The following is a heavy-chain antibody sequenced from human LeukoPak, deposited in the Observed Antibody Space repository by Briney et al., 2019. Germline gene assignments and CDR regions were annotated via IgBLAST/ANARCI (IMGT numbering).Heavy chain of an antibody. CDR3: SSFGY. V-gene: IGHV3-64D*06. CDR2: IRSNGGST. Sequence: PGGSLRLSCSASGFTFSSYAMHWVRQAPGKGLEDVSAIRSNGGSTYYADSVKDRFTISRDNSKNTLYLQMSSLRTEDTAVYYCSSFGYWGQGTLVTVSS. CDR1: GFTFSSYA. J-gene: IGHJ4*02. D-gene: IGHD6-19*01.